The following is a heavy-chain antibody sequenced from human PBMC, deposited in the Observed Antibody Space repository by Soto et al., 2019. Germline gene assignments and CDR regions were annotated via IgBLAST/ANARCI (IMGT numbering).Heavy chain of an antibody. CDR2: IHTGNGNT. CDR3: ARDTAMGLFDC. J-gene: IGHJ4*02. D-gene: IGHD5-18*01. Sequence: ASVKVSCKASGYAFNIYAMHWVRQAPGHSLEWMGWIHTGNGNTKYSQKFQGRVTITRDTSASTAYMELGSLRSEDTAVYYCARDTAMGLFDCWGQGTQVTVSS. CDR1: GYAFNIYA. V-gene: IGHV1-3*04.